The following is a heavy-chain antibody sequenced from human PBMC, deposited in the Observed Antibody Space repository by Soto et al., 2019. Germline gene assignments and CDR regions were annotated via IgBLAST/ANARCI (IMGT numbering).Heavy chain of an antibody. V-gene: IGHV5-51*01. Sequence: GESLKISCKGSGYSFTNYWIAWVRKMPGKGLEWMGVIYPRDSDTKYSPSFQGQVTISADKSISTAYLQWSSLKASDTAIYYCARQATYDFWSGYYVDPWGQGTLVTVSS. CDR3: ARQATYDFWSGYYVDP. J-gene: IGHJ5*02. D-gene: IGHD3-3*01. CDR1: GYSFTNYW. CDR2: IYPRDSDT.